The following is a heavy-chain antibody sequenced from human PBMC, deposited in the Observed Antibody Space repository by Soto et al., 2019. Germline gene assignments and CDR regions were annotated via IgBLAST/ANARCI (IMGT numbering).Heavy chain of an antibody. D-gene: IGHD4-17*01. Sequence: ASLKVSCKASGCTFTSYGISWVRQAPGQGLEWMGWISAYNGNTNYAQKLQGRVTMTTDTSTSTAYMELRSLRSDDTAVYYCARDDYGDDYYYYGMDVWGPGTTVTVSS. J-gene: IGHJ6*02. CDR1: GCTFTSYG. CDR2: ISAYNGNT. CDR3: ARDDYGDDYYYYGMDV. V-gene: IGHV1-18*01.